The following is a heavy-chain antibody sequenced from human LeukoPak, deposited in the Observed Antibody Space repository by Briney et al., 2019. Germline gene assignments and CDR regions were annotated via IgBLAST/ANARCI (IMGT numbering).Heavy chain of an antibody. J-gene: IGHJ4*02. D-gene: IGHD6-19*01. CDR1: GFTFSLYN. CDR3: VRDNLEKQWLERSY. CDR2: ISASETSI. V-gene: IGHV3-48*03. Sequence: PGGSLRLSCAASGFTFSLYNMNWVRQAPGKGLEWVSQISASETSIKYADSVRGRFTISRDNVKNSVYLQMNSLRAEDTAIYYCVRDNLEKQWLERSYWGQGTLVTVSS.